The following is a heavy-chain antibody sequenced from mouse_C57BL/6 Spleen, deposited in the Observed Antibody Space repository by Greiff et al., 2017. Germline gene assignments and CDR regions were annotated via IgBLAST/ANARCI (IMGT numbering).Heavy chain of an antibody. D-gene: IGHD3-3*01. CDR1: GFTFSDYG. CDR3: ARHVGGNYFDY. J-gene: IGHJ2*01. V-gene: IGHV5-15*01. CDR2: ISNLAYST. Sequence: EVQLVESGGGLVQPGGSLKLSCAASGFTFSDYGMAWVRQAPRKGPEWVAFISNLAYSTYYADTVTGRVTISRENAKNTLYLEMSSLRSEDTAMYYCARHVGGNYFDYWGQGTTLTVSS.